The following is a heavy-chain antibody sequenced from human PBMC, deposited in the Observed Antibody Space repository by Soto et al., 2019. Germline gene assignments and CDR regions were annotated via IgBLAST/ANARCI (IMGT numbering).Heavy chain of an antibody. D-gene: IGHD1-1*01. CDR2: IGGSGGAA. V-gene: IGHV3-23*01. J-gene: IGHJ3*01. CDR1: RFTFSSYA. CDR3: AKDLANDLFRAFDV. Sequence: EGQLLESGGGLVPVGGSLRLSCAASRFTFSSYAMAWVRQAPGKGLEWVSVIGGSGGAAFYADSVQGRFTISRDNSKNTLYLQMSSLRAEDTAVYFCAKDLANDLFRAFDVWGQGTMVTVSS.